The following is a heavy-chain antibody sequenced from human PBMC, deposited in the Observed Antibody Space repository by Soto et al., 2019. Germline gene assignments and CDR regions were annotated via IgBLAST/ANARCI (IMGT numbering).Heavy chain of an antibody. CDR2: VWYDGSNK. CDR3: ARDDDYSNYRDYFDY. V-gene: IGHV3-33*01. CDR1: GFTFSSYG. J-gene: IGHJ4*02. D-gene: IGHD4-4*01. Sequence: QVELVESGGGVVQPGRSLRLSCTASGFTFSSYGIHWVRQAPGKGLERVAVVWYDGSNKYYADSVKGRFTLSSDNSKNTLYLQMNTLRAEDTAVYYCARDDDYSNYRDYFDYWGQETLVSV.